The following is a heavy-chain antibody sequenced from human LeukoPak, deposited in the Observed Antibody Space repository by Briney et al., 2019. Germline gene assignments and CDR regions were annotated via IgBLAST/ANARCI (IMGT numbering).Heavy chain of an antibody. J-gene: IGHJ4*02. CDR1: GFTFSNYG. Sequence: GGSLRLSCTASGFTFSNYGMHWVRQAPSKGLEWVAIIRYDGSNKYYADSVKGRFTISRDNSKNTLYLQMNSLRAEDTAVYYCATPGGLDSYSAAALDYWGQGTLVTVSS. CDR3: ATPGGLDSYSAAALDY. V-gene: IGHV3-30*02. D-gene: IGHD6-25*01. CDR2: IRYDGSNK.